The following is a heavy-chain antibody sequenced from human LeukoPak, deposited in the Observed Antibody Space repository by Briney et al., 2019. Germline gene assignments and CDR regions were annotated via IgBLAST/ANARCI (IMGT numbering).Heavy chain of an antibody. D-gene: IGHD3-10*01. Sequence: SETLSLTCTVSGGSISSYYWSWIRQPPGKGLEWIGYIYYSGSTSYNPSLKSRVTISVDTSKNHFSLKLNSVTAADTAVYYCAREATMVRGLSWFDPWGQGTLVTVSS. CDR2: IYYSGST. J-gene: IGHJ5*02. V-gene: IGHV4-59*12. CDR1: GGSISSYY. CDR3: AREATMVRGLSWFDP.